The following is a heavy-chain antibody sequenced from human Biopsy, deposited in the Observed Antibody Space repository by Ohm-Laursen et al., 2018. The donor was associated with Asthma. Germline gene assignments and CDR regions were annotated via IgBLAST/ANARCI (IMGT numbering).Heavy chain of an antibody. CDR1: GYTFNSAG. D-gene: IGHD3-10*01. CDR3: ARAVDYSHYYGIDV. V-gene: IGHV1-18*01. J-gene: IGHJ6*02. CDR2: ISVYNGNT. Sequence: ASVKVSCKTSGYTFNSAGITWVRQAPGQGLEWMGWISVYNGNTKVAQKLQDRVTMVTDTSTSTAYMELRSLRSDDTAVYFCARAVDYSHYYGIDVWGQGTTVTVS.